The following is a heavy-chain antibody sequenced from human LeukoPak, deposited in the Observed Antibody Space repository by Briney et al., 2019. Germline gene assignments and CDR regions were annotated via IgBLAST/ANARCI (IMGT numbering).Heavy chain of an antibody. J-gene: IGHJ4*02. Sequence: PGGSLRLSCAASGFTFSSYSMNWVRQAPGKGLEWVGRIKSKTDGGTTDYAAPVKGRFTISRDDSKNTLYLQMNSLKTEDTAVYYCTTVSGSGSSLEANDYWGQGTLVTVSS. CDR2: IKSKTDGGTT. CDR1: GFTFSSYS. D-gene: IGHD3-10*01. V-gene: IGHV3-15*01. CDR3: TTVSGSGSSLEANDY.